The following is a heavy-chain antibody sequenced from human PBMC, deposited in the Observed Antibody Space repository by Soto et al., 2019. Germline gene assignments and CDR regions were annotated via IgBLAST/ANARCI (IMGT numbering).Heavy chain of an antibody. CDR2: IIPIFGTA. V-gene: IGHV1-69*06. CDR3: ASGGGDGYKKPEYFQH. Sequence: VASVKVSCKASGGTFSSYAISWVRQAPGQGLEWMGGIIPIFGTANYAQKFQGRVTITADKSTSTAYMELSSLRSEDTAVYYCASGGGDGYKKPEYFQHWGQGTLVTVSS. CDR1: GGTFSSYA. J-gene: IGHJ1*01. D-gene: IGHD3-16*01.